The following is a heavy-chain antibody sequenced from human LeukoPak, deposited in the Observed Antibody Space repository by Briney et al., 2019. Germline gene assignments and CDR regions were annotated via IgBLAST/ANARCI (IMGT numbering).Heavy chain of an antibody. CDR3: AKDYADFWSGYPPSTYFDY. Sequence: GGSLRLSCAASGFTFSSYGMHWVRQAPGKGLEWVAFIRYDGSNKYYADSVKGRFTISRDNSKNTLYLQMNSLRAEDTAVYYCAKDYADFWSGYPPSTYFDYWGQGTLVTVSS. CDR2: IRYDGSNK. CDR1: GFTFSSYG. J-gene: IGHJ4*02. D-gene: IGHD3-3*01. V-gene: IGHV3-30*02.